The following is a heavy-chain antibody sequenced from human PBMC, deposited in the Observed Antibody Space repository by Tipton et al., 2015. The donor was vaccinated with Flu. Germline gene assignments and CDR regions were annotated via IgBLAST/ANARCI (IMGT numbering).Heavy chain of an antibody. CDR2: IYTSGST. J-gene: IGHJ4*02. CDR3: AREGYATI. Sequence: TLSLTCAVYGGSISSGSYYWSWIRQPAGKGLEWIGRIYTSGSTNYNPSLKSRVTISVDTSKNQFSLKLSSVTAADTAVYYCAREGYATIWGQGTLVTVSS. CDR1: GGSISSGSYY. D-gene: IGHD5-12*01. V-gene: IGHV4-61*02.